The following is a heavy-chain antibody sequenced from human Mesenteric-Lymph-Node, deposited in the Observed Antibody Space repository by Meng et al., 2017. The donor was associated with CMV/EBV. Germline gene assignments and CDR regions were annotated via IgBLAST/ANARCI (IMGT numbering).Heavy chain of an antibody. Sequence: SETLSLTCTVSGGSISSSSYYWGWIRQPPGKGLEWIGSIYYSGSTYYNPSLKSRVTISVDTSKNQFSLKLSSVTAADTAVYYCAREGDFWSGYYYYGMDVWGQGTTVTVSS. CDR3: AREGDFWSGYYYYGMDV. CDR1: GGSISSSSYY. V-gene: IGHV4-39*07. J-gene: IGHJ6*02. CDR2: IYYSGST. D-gene: IGHD3-3*01.